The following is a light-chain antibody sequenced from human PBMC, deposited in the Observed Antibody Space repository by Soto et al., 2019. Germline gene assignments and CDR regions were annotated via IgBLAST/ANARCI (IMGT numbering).Light chain of an antibody. CDR1: ERISSNF. Sequence: VLTQSPGTLSLSPGERATLSCRASERISSNFLAWYQQRPGQAPRLLIYGASTRAAGIPDRFSGSGSGTDLALTISRLEPEDVALYYCQQYGTSPFTFGPGTPVEIK. CDR2: GAS. CDR3: QQYGTSPFT. J-gene: IGKJ3*01. V-gene: IGKV3-20*01.